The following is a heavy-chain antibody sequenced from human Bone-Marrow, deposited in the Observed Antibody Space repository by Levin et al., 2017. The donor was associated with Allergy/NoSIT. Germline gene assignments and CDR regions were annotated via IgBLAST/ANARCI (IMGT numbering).Heavy chain of an antibody. CDR3: ASPHTTTFSFDI. D-gene: IGHD2/OR15-2a*01. V-gene: IGHV5-10-1*01. Sequence: AGGSLRLSCKGSGYTFPNFWISWVRQTPDKGLEWLGRIDPSDSYTNYSPSFQGHVTISTDKSLSTAYLHWNSLRASDTAIYYCASPHTTTFSFDIWGQGTMVTVSS. J-gene: IGHJ3*02. CDR1: GYTFPNFW. CDR2: IDPSDSYT.